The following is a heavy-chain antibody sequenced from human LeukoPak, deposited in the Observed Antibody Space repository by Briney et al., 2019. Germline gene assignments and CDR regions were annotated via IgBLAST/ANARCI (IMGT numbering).Heavy chain of an antibody. CDR1: GYTFTGYY. CDR3: ARGLNWNDVAFDI. CDR2: INPNSGGT. D-gene: IGHD1-1*01. V-gene: IGHV1-2*02. Sequence: ASLKVSCKASGYTFTGYYMHWVRQAPGQGLEWMGWINPNSGGTNYAQKFQGRVTMTRDTSISTAYMELSRLRSDDTAVYYCARGLNWNDVAFDIWGQGTMVTVSS. J-gene: IGHJ3*02.